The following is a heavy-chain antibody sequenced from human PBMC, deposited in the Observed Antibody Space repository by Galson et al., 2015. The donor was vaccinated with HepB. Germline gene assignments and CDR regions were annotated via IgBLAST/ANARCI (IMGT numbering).Heavy chain of an antibody. CDR2: IIPILGIA. D-gene: IGHD4-11*01. V-gene: IGHV1-69*04. CDR3: ARDDYSKKRGVGMDV. J-gene: IGHJ6*02. Sequence: SVKVSCKASGGTFSSYAISWVRQAPGQGLEWMGRIIPILGIANYAQKFQGRVTITADKSTSTAYMELSSLRSEDTAVYYCARDDYSKKRGVGMDVWGQGTTVTVSS. CDR1: GGTFSSYA.